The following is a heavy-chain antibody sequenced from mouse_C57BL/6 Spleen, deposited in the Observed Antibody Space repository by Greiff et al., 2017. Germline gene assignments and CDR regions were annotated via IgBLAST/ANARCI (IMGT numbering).Heavy chain of an antibody. CDR3: ARKGDVGY. J-gene: IGHJ2*01. CDR1: GYAFSSSW. V-gene: IGHV1-82*01. Sequence: VQLQQSGPELVKPGASVKISCKASGYAFSSSWMNWVKQRPGKGLEWIGRIYPGDGDTNYNGKFKGKATLTADKSSSTAYMQLSSLTSEDSAVYFCARKGDVGYWGQGTTLTVSS. CDR2: IYPGDGDT.